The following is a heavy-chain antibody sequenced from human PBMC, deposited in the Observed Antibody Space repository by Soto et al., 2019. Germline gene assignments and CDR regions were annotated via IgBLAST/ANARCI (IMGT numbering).Heavy chain of an antibody. V-gene: IGHV3-30-3*01. CDR1: GFTFVSYA. Sequence: HPGGSLRLSCAASGFTFVSYAMHWVRQAPGKGLEWVAVISYDGSNKYYADSVKGRFTISRDNSKNTLYLQMNSLRAEDTAVYYCARDPDSSGYYVFDYWGQGTLVTVSS. CDR2: ISYDGSNK. J-gene: IGHJ4*02. CDR3: ARDPDSSGYYVFDY. D-gene: IGHD3-22*01.